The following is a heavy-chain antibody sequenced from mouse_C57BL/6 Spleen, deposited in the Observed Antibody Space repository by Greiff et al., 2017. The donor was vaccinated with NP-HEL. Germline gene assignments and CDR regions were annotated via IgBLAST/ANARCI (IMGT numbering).Heavy chain of an antibody. V-gene: IGHV1-82*01. D-gene: IGHD3-2*02. CDR3: AGGELRPSMDY. Sequence: QVHVKQSGPELVKPGASVKISCKASGYAFSSSWMNWVKQRPGKGLEWIGRIYPGDGDTNYNGKFKGKATLTADKSSSTAYMQRSSLTSEDSAVYFCAGGELRPSMDYWGQGTSVTVSS. CDR1: GYAFSSSW. J-gene: IGHJ4*01. CDR2: IYPGDGDT.